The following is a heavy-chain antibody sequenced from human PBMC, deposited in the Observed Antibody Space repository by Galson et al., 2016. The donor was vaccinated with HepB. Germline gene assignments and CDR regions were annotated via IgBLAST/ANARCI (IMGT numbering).Heavy chain of an antibody. Sequence: SETLSLTCIVSGDSISSNTYFWAWIRHLPEKGLEWIGNIDFRGSTYYNPSLKSRVTIFVDTSKNQFSLKLNAVTAADTAVYYCARPQATWSADHLYWGQGALVTVSS. CDR2: IDFRGST. V-gene: IGHV4-39*01. CDR1: GDSISSNTYF. J-gene: IGHJ4*02. CDR3: ARPQATWSADHLY. D-gene: IGHD3-3*01.